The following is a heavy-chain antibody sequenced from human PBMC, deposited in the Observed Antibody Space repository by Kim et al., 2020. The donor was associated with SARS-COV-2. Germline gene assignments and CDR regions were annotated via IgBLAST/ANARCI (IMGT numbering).Heavy chain of an antibody. CDR1: GFTFSSYS. Sequence: GGSLRLSCAASGFTFSSYSMNWVRQAPGKGLEWVSSISSSSSYIYYADSVKGRFTISRDNAKNSLYLQMNSLRAEDTAVYYCARDWGPIVGADSYWYFDLWGRGTLVTVSS. CDR3: ARDWGPIVGADSYWYFDL. CDR2: ISSSSSYI. J-gene: IGHJ2*01. D-gene: IGHD1-26*01. V-gene: IGHV3-21*01.